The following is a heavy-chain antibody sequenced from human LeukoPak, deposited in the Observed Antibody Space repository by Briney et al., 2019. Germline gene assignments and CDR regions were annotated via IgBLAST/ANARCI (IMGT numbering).Heavy chain of an antibody. D-gene: IGHD3-10*01. CDR1: GYTFTSYY. Sequence: ASVKVSCKASGYTFTSYYMHWVRQALGQGLEWMGIINPSGGSTSYAQEFQGRVTMTRDTSTSTVYMELSSLRSEDTAVYYCARVAVWFGESKHYYFDYWGQGTLVTVSS. J-gene: IGHJ4*02. V-gene: IGHV1-46*01. CDR3: ARVAVWFGESKHYYFDY. CDR2: INPSGGST.